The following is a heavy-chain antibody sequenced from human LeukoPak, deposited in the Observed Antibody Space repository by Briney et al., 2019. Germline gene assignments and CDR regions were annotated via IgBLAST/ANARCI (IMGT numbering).Heavy chain of an antibody. Sequence: SETLSLTCTVSGYSISSGYYWGWIRQPPGKGLEWIGSIYHSGSTYYNPSLKSRVTISVDTSKTQFSLKLTSVTAADTAVYYCAAYYYGSGRTPGWFDPWGQGTLVTVSS. D-gene: IGHD3-10*01. CDR2: IYHSGST. CDR3: AAYYYGSGRTPGWFDP. CDR1: GYSISSGYY. V-gene: IGHV4-38-2*02. J-gene: IGHJ5*02.